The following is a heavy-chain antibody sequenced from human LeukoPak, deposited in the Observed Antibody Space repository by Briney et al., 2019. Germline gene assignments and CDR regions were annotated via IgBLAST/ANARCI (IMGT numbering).Heavy chain of an antibody. V-gene: IGHV4-34*01. J-gene: IGHJ4*02. Sequence: SETLSLTCAVYGGSFSGYYWSWIRQPPGEGLEWIGEINHSGSTNYNPSLKSRVTISVDTSKNQFSLKLSSVTAADTAVYYCARGPVQRSGSYYFDYWGQGTLVTVSS. D-gene: IGHD1-26*01. CDR3: ARGPVQRSGSYYFDY. CDR1: GGSFSGYY. CDR2: INHSGST.